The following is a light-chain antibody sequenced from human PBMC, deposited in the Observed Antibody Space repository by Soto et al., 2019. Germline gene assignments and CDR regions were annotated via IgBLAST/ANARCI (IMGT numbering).Light chain of an antibody. Sequence: EIVMTQSPATLSLSTGERATLSCRASQSVSSNLAWYHQKPGQSPRLLIYATSTRATGIPARFSGSGSGTEFTLTISSLQSEDFAVYYCHQYNFWPTFGQGTKVDIK. V-gene: IGKV3-15*01. CDR3: HQYNFWPT. J-gene: IGKJ1*01. CDR1: QSVSSN. CDR2: ATS.